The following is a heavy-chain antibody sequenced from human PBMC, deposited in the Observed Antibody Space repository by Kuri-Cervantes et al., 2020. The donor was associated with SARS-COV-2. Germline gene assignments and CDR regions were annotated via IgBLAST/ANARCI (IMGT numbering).Heavy chain of an antibody. J-gene: IGHJ6*02. CDR1: GGTFSSYV. D-gene: IGHD3-3*01. CDR2: IIPIFGTA. Sequence: SVKVSCKASGGTFSSYVISWVRQAPGQGLEWMGGIIPIFGTANYAQKFQGRVTITADESTSTAYMELSSLRSEDTAVYYCARGLREAVNGNYYYYGMDVWGQGTTVTVSS. CDR3: ARGLREAVNGNYYYYGMDV. V-gene: IGHV1-69*13.